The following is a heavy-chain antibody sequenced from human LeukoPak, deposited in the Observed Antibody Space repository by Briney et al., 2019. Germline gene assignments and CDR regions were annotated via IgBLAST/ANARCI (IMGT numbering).Heavy chain of an antibody. CDR1: GFPFTIYA. D-gene: IGHD3-10*01. Sequence: GGSLRLSCAASGFPFTIYAMSWVRQAPGKGLEWVSSIGGSSTYYADFVKGRFTISRDTSKNTMDLQMNSLRAEDTAIYYCAKYRGFGDSYDSWGQGTVVTLSS. J-gene: IGHJ4*02. V-gene: IGHV3-23*01. CDR3: AKYRGFGDSYDS. CDR2: IGGSST.